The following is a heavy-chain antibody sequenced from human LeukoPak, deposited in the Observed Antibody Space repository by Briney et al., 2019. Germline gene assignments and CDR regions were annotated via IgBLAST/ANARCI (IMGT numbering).Heavy chain of an antibody. J-gene: IGHJ4*02. CDR3: ARRPQSGRVGAKAEYYFDY. CDR1: GGSISSSSYY. CDR2: INHSGST. D-gene: IGHD1-26*01. Sequence: PSETLSLTCTVSGGSISSSSYYWSWIRQPPGKGLEWIGEINHSGSTNYNPSLKSRVTISVDTSKNQFTLKLSSVTAADTAVYYCARRPQSGRVGAKAEYYFDYWGQGTLVTVSS. V-gene: IGHV4-39*06.